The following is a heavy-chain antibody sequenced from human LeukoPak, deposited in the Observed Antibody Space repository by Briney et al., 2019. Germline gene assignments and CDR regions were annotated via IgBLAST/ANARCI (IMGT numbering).Heavy chain of an antibody. CDR1: GYTFTGYY. J-gene: IGHJ6*02. V-gene: IGHV1-2*04. D-gene: IGHD3-9*01. CDR3: ARDRIDYDILTGYYPSYYGMDV. Sequence: ASVKVSCKASGYTFTGYYMHWVRQAPGQGLEWMGWINPNSGGTNYAQKFQGWVTMTRDTSISTAYMELSRLRSDDTAVYYCARDRIDYDILTGYYPSYYGMDVWGQGTTVTVSS. CDR2: INPNSGGT.